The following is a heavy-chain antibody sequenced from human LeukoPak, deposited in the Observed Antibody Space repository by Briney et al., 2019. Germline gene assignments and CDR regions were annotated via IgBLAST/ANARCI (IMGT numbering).Heavy chain of an antibody. Sequence: ASVEVSCKASGYTFTCYYMHWVRQAPGQGREWMGWINPNSGGTNYAQKFQGRVTMTRDTSISTAYMELSRLRSDDTAVYYCAEGYSSSGDAFDIWGQGTMVTVSS. D-gene: IGHD6-6*01. CDR2: INPNSGGT. V-gene: IGHV1-2*02. J-gene: IGHJ3*02. CDR1: GYTFTCYY. CDR3: AEGYSSSGDAFDI.